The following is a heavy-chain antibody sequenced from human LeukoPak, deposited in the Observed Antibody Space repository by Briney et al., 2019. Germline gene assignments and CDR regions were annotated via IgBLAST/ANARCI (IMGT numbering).Heavy chain of an antibody. CDR2: IYYSGST. J-gene: IGHJ5*02. D-gene: IGHD2-2*01. Sequence: SETLSLTCAVYGGSFSGYYWSWIRQPPGKGLEWIGYIYYSGSTNYNPSLKSRVTISVDTSKNQFSLKLSSVTAADTAVYYCARDGGVVPAAGDWFDPWGQGTLVTVSS. V-gene: IGHV4-59*01. CDR3: ARDGGVVPAAGDWFDP. CDR1: GGSFSGYY.